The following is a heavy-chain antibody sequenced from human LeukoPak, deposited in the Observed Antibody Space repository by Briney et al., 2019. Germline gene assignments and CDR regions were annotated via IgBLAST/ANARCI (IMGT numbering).Heavy chain of an antibody. CDR2: IYSGSSST. CDR1: GFTVTSNY. Sequence: GGSLRLSCAASGFTVTSNYMSWVRQAPGKGLEWVSVIYSGSSSTYYTDSVKGRFTISRHNSKNTLYLQMNSLRAEDTAVYYCARVGSGWYDFDYWGQGTLVTVSS. V-gene: IGHV3-53*04. J-gene: IGHJ4*02. D-gene: IGHD6-19*01. CDR3: ARVGSGWYDFDY.